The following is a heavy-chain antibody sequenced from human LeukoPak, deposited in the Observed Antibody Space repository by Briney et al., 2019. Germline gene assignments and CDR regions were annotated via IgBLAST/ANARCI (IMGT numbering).Heavy chain of an antibody. Sequence: SETLSLTCTVSGGSISSYYWSWIRQPPGKGLEWIGYIYYSGSTNYNPSLKSRVTISVDTSKNQFSLKLSSVTAADTAVYYCARHRSSTRFDAFDTWGQGTMVTVSS. D-gene: IGHD2-2*01. J-gene: IGHJ3*02. CDR3: ARHRSSTRFDAFDT. V-gene: IGHV4-59*08. CDR1: GGSISSYY. CDR2: IYYSGST.